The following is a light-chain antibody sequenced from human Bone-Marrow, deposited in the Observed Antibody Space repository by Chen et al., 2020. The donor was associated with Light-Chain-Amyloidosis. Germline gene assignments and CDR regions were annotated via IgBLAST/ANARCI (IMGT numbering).Light chain of an antibody. CDR1: SSNIGAGFD. Sequence: QSVLTQPPSVSGAPGQRVTLSCTVSSSNIGAGFDVHWYQQFPGTAPKLLIYGNSNRPSGVPDRFSGSKSGTSASLAITGLQAEDEADYYCQSFDSSLNVVVLFGGGTKLTVL. V-gene: IGLV1-40*01. CDR2: GNS. CDR3: QSFDSSLNVVVL. J-gene: IGLJ2*01.